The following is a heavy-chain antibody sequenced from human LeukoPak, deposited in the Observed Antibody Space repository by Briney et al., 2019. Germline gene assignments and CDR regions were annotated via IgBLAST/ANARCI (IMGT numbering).Heavy chain of an antibody. CDR1: GFTFSSYA. Sequence: GGSLRLSCAASGFTFSSYAMSWVRQAPGKGLEWVSAISGSGGSTYYADSVKGRFTISRDNSKNTLYLQMNSLRAEDTAVYYCAKGDDFWSGYPPQPMDVWGKGTTVTVSS. CDR3: AKGDDFWSGYPPQPMDV. CDR2: ISGSGGST. J-gene: IGHJ6*03. V-gene: IGHV3-23*01. D-gene: IGHD3-3*01.